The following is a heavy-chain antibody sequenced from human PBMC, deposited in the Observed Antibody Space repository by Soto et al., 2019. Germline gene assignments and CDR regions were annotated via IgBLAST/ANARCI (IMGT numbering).Heavy chain of an antibody. CDR1: GASISSGDYF. D-gene: IGHD5-12*01. CDR2: IYDSGSS. V-gene: IGHV4-30-4*01. CDR3: AREKGYISGPKNFDY. Sequence: SETLSLTCTVSGASISSGDYFWSWIRQSPGKGLEWIGYIYDSGSSYYNPSLKSRVTMSVDTSKSQFSLKLRSVTAADTAVYYCAREKGYISGPKNFDYWGQGTLVTVSS. J-gene: IGHJ4*02.